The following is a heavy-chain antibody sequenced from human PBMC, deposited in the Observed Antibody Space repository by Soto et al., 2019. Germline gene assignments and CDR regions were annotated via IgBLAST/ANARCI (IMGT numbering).Heavy chain of an antibody. CDR2: INAGNGNT. CDR3: ASSNIAAAPYGMDV. J-gene: IGHJ6*02. V-gene: IGHV1-3*01. CDR1: GYSYTRYA. Sequence: ASVKVSCTASGYSYTRYAIHWVRQAPGQRLEWMGWINAGNGNTKYSQKFQGRVTITRDTSASTAYMELSSLRSEDTAVYYCASSNIAAAPYGMDVWGQGTTVTVSS. D-gene: IGHD6-13*01.